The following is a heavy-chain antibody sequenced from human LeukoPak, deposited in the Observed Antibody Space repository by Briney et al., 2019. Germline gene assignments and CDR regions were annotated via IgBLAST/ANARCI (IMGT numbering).Heavy chain of an antibody. D-gene: IGHD6-6*01. Sequence: ASVKVSCKASGYTFTSYGINWVRQAPGQGLEWMGWISAYNGNTHYAQKLQGRVTMTTDTSTSTAYMELRSLRSDDTAVYYCARYGQRIAARQRWFDPWGQGTLVTVSS. CDR2: ISAYNGNT. CDR3: ARYGQRIAARQRWFDP. CDR1: GYTFTSYG. J-gene: IGHJ5*02. V-gene: IGHV1-18*01.